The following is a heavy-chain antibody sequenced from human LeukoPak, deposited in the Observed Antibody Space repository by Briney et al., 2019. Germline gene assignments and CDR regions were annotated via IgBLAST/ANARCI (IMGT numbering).Heavy chain of an antibody. V-gene: IGHV4-59*08. CDR1: GGSISSYY. J-gene: IGHJ6*02. CDR3: AGPTTVTTSPYYYYGMDV. Sequence: PSETLSLTCTVSGGSISSYYWSWIRQPPGKGLEWIGYIYYSGSINYNPSLKSRVTISVDTSKNQFSLKLSSVTAADTAVYYCAGPTTVTTSPYYYYGMDVWGQGTTVTVSS. CDR2: IYYSGSI. D-gene: IGHD4-17*01.